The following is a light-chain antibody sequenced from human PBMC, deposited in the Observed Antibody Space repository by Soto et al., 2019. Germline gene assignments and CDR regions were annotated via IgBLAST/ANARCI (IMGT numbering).Light chain of an antibody. CDR2: DAS. CDR3: QQRSSAIT. J-gene: IGKJ5*01. V-gene: IGKV3-11*01. CDR1: QSVSSH. Sequence: EIVLTQSPATLSLSPGERATLSCRASQSVSSHLAWFQQRPGQAPRLLIYDASNRATGIPARFSGRGSGTDFTLTISSLEPEDFAVYYCQQRSSAITFGQWTRLEIK.